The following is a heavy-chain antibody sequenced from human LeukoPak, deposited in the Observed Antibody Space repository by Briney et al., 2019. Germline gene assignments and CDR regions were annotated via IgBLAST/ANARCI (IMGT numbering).Heavy chain of an antibody. V-gene: IGHV3-23*01. CDR1: GFTFSSYS. CDR2: ISGSGGST. D-gene: IGHD3-10*01. CDR3: AKKGGSGSYSWFDP. Sequence: GGSLRLSCAASGFTFSSYSMNWVRQAPGKGLEWVSAISGSGGSTYYADSVKGRFTISRDNSKNTLYLQMNSLRAEDTAVYYCAKKGGSGSYSWFDPWGQGTLVTVSS. J-gene: IGHJ5*02.